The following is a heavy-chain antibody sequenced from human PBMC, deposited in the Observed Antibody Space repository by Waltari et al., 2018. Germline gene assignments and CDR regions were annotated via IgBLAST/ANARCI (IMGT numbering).Heavy chain of an antibody. Sequence: VQLQESGPGLVKPSETLSLTCAVSGASIRGYHWTWIRQPPGGGLEWIGHISYSGDTAYGPSLRSRVTISVVTSKNHFSLKLTSVTAADTAVYYCARATVFGVVTDTFDIWSQGTMVTVSS. CDR2: ISYSGDT. J-gene: IGHJ3*02. CDR3: ARATVFGVVTDTFDI. V-gene: IGHV4-59*01. D-gene: IGHD3-3*01. CDR1: GASIRGYH.